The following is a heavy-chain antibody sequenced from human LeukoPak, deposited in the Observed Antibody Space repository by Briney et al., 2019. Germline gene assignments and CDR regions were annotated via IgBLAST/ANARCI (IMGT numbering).Heavy chain of an antibody. Sequence: ASVKVSCKASGYTFSNFGITWVRQAPGQGLEWMGWISISNLNTRYVQTLQGRVTLTTDTSASTASMELTDLNTDDTAVYYCAKAASSSWPSYYYGMDVWGQGTTVTVSS. CDR2: ISISNLNT. CDR3: AKAASSSWPSYYYGMDV. CDR1: GYTFSNFG. D-gene: IGHD6-13*01. V-gene: IGHV1-18*01. J-gene: IGHJ6*02.